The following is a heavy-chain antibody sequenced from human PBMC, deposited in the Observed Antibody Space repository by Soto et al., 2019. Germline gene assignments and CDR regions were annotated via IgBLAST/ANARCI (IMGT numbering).Heavy chain of an antibody. CDR3: ARDTLDGPTVPFDT. D-gene: IGHD4-17*01. CDR2: IYSSSYI. V-gene: IGHV3-21*01. J-gene: IGHJ4*02. Sequence: PGGTLRLSCSVSGCTFSSYSSSWVRQAPGKGLEWVSSIYSSSYIYYADSVKGRFTISRDNAKNSLYLQLNTLRVEDTAVYYCARDTLDGPTVPFDTWGQGTLVTVSS. CDR1: GCTFSSYS.